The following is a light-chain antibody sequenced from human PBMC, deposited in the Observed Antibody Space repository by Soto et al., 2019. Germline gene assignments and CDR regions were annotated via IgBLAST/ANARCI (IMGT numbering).Light chain of an antibody. V-gene: IGKV3-20*01. CDR2: DTS. CDR1: QSVTSNS. CDR3: QQYGTSPQT. J-gene: IGKJ1*01. Sequence: EIVLTNSPGALSLSPGKRATLSCRASQSVTSNSLACYQQKPGQAPGLLIYDTSTRASGVPDRFSGSGSGTEFTLTISRLEPEDFAVYYCQQYGTSPQTFGQGTNVDTK.